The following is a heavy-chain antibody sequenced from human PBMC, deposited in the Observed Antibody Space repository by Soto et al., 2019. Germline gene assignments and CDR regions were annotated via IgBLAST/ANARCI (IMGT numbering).Heavy chain of an antibody. CDR1: GYSFTSYW. J-gene: IGHJ6*01. V-gene: IGHV5-10-1*01. Sequence: GESLKIFCMGSGYSFTSYWISWVRQMPAKGLECMAMIEASDSFSNYEPSFQGHVTISATKSIRTAYLQWSSLKSSDTAMHYRASPCRDGYNEFDGMGIRGQGTTVTV. D-gene: IGHD5-12*01. CDR3: ASPCRDGYNEFDGMGI. CDR2: IEASDSFS.